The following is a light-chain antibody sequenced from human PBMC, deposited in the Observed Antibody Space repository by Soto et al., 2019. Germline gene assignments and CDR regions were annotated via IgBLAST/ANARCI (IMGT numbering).Light chain of an antibody. V-gene: IGLV1-40*01. J-gene: IGLJ3*02. CDR3: QSFDSRLSGWV. CDR1: SSNIGADYG. CDR2: DNS. Sequence: QSVLTQPPSVSGAPGQRVTISCTGNSSNIGADYGVHWYQQYPGTAPKLLIYDNSHRPSWVPDRFSGSKSGTSASLAITGLQAEDEADYYCQSFDSRLSGWVFGGGTKLTVL.